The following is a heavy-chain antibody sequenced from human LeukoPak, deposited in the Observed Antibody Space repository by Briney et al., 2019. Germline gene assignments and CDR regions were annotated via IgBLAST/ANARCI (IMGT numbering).Heavy chain of an antibody. CDR1: GGTFSSYT. CDR3: AREQNPPPFRPGKSVRFDP. Sequence: SVKVSCKASGGTFSSYTISWVRQAPGQGLEWMGRIIPILGIANYPQKFQGRVTITADKSTSTAYMELSSLRSEDTAVYYCAREQNPPPFRPGKSVRFDPWGQGTLVTVSS. CDR2: IIPILGIA. V-gene: IGHV1-69*04. J-gene: IGHJ5*02. D-gene: IGHD5/OR15-5a*01.